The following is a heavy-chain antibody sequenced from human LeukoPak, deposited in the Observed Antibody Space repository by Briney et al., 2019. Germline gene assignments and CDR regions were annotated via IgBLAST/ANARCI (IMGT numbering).Heavy chain of an antibody. CDR1: GFTFTSYA. Sequence: GGSLRLSCAASGFTFTSYAMNWVRQAPGKGLEWVSFISGSGDITYYADSVKGRFTTSRDNSKNTLYLQMNSLRAEDTALYYCAKSRDESRGASNYWGQGTLVTVSS. J-gene: IGHJ4*02. CDR3: AKSRDESRGASNY. D-gene: IGHD1-26*01. CDR2: ISGSGDIT. V-gene: IGHV3-23*01.